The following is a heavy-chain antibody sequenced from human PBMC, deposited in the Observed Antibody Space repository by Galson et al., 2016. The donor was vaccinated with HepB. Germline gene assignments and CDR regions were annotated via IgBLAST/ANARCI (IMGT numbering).Heavy chain of an antibody. CDR3: ARGAETASGYYYMDV. Sequence: SETLSLTCTVSGGSISSYCWSWIRQPPGKGLEWIGYIYYSGSTNYNPSLKSRVTISVDTSKNPFSLKLNSVTAADTAVYYCARGAETASGYYYMDVWGKGTTVTVSS. D-gene: IGHD2-21*02. V-gene: IGHV4-59*01. J-gene: IGHJ6*03. CDR2: IYYSGST. CDR1: GGSISSYC.